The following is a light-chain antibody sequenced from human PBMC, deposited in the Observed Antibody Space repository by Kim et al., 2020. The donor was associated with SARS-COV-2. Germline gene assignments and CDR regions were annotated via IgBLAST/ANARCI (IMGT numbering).Light chain of an antibody. CDR3: QQYNNWFRT. Sequence: VSPGERATLSCRASKSGSSNLAWYQQKPGQAPRLLIYGASTRATGIPARFSGSGSGTEFTLTISSLQSEDFAVYYCQQYNNWFRTFGQGTNVDIK. CDR1: KSGSSN. V-gene: IGKV3-15*01. CDR2: GAS. J-gene: IGKJ1*01.